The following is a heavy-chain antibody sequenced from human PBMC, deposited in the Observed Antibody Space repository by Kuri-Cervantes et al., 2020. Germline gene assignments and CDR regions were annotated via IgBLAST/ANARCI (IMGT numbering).Heavy chain of an antibody. CDR2: ISWNSGSI. CDR1: GFTFDDYA. V-gene: IGHV3-9*01. D-gene: IGHD6-13*01. J-gene: IGHJ4*02. Sequence: GGSLRLSCAASGFTFDDYAMHWVRQAPGKGLEWVSGISWNSGSIGYADSVKGRFTISRDNAKNSLYLQMNSLRAEDTAVYYCAKDGAAAGYYFDYWGQGTLVTVSS. CDR3: AKDGAAAGYYFDY.